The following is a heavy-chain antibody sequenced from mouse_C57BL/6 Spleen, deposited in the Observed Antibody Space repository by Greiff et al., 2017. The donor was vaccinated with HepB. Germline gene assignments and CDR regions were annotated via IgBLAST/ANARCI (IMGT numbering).Heavy chain of an antibody. V-gene: IGHV3-6*01. CDR1: GYSITSGYY. Sequence: ESGPGLVKPSQSLSLTCSVTGYSITSGYYWNWIRQFPGNKLEWMGYISYDGSNNYNPSLKNRISITRDTSKNQFFLKLNSVTTEDTATYYCASGVNWDYWGQGTTLTVSS. D-gene: IGHD4-1*01. J-gene: IGHJ2*01. CDR2: ISYDGSN. CDR3: ASGVNWDY.